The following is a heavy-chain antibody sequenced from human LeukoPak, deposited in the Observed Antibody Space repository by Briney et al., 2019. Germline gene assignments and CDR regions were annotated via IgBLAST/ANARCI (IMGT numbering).Heavy chain of an antibody. CDR2: VYGDDNT. J-gene: IGHJ3*02. D-gene: IGHD3/OR15-3a*01. CDR3: ARASRDFFDAFDI. Sequence: HPGGSLRLSCAVSGFTVSSSYTSWVRQAPGKGLEWVAFVYGDDNTYYADSVKGRFTISRDNSKNAFYLQMINLRADDTAMYYCARASRDFFDAFDIWGQGTMVTVSS. CDR1: GFTVSSSY. V-gene: IGHV3-53*01.